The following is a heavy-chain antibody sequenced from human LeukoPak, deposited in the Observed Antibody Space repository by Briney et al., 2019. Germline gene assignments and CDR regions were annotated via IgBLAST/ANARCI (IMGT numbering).Heavy chain of an antibody. CDR3: VTAGYANWFDP. D-gene: IGHD2-8*01. V-gene: IGHV1-24*01. CDR1: GNTLNELS. J-gene: IGHJ5*02. CDR2: FDPEDGKK. Sequence: ASVTVSCTVSGNTLNELSMHWVRQPAGKGLEWMGGFDPEDGKKIYAQKFQGRVALTEDTPTDTVHMELSSLISEDTAVYYCVTAGYANWFDPWGQGTLVVVSS.